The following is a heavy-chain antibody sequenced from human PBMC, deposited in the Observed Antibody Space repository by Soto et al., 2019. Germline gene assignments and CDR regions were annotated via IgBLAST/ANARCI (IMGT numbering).Heavy chain of an antibody. J-gene: IGHJ4*02. Sequence: GASVKVSCKASGYTFTIYGISWVRQAPGQGLEWMGWISAYSGNTNYAQKLQGRVTMTTDTSTSTAYMELRSLRSDDTAVYYCARDRPYPSGSMGFASGDSSGYDYWGQGTLVTVSS. CDR1: GYTFTIYG. V-gene: IGHV1-18*01. CDR2: ISAYSGNT. D-gene: IGHD3-22*01. CDR3: ARDRPYPSGSMGFASGDSSGYDY.